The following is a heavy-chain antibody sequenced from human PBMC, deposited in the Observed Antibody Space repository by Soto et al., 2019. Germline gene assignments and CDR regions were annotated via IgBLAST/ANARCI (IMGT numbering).Heavy chain of an antibody. D-gene: IGHD4-4*01. CDR2: IYYSGSI. CDR1: GGSISSYY. J-gene: IGHJ6*03. Sequence: SETLSLTCTVSGGSISSYYWSWIRQPPGKGLEWIGYIYYSGSISYNPSLQSRVTISVDTSKNQFSLKLSSVTAADTAVYYCARGTTGGVASSSLFQNYYYYYYMDVWGKGTTVTVSS. V-gene: IGHV4-59*01. CDR3: ARGTTGGVASSSLFQNYYYYYYMDV.